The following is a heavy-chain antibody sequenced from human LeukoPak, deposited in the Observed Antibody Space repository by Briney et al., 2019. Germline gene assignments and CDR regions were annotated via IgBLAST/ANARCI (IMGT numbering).Heavy chain of an antibody. CDR3: AKSPYFYNSGRYVDV. CDR1: GFTFSSYG. V-gene: IGHV3-30*02. CDR2: IRYDGSNK. J-gene: IGHJ6*03. D-gene: IGHD3-10*01. Sequence: PGGSLRLSCAASGFTFSSYGMHWVRQAPGKGLGWVAFIRYDGSNKYYADSVKGRFTISRDSSKNMLYLQMNRLRAEDTAVYYCAKSPYFYNSGRYVDVWGKGTTVTVSS.